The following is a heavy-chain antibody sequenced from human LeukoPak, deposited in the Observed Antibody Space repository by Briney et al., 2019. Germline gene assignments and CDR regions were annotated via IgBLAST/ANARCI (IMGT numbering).Heavy chain of an antibody. V-gene: IGHV1-46*01. CDR3: ARDSRTNWFDP. Sequence: ASVKVSCKASGYTFTGYYMHWVRQAPGQGLEWMGIINPSGGSTSYAQKFQGRVTMTRDMSTSTVYMELSSLRSEDTAVYYCARDSRTNWFDPWGQGTLVTVSS. CDR1: GYTFTGYY. CDR2: INPSGGST. J-gene: IGHJ5*02.